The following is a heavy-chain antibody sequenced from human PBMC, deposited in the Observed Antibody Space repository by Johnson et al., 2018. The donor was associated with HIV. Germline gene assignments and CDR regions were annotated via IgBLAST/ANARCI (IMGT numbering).Heavy chain of an antibody. CDR1: GFTFNNAW. V-gene: IGHV3-15*05. Sequence: VQLVESGGGLVKPGGSLRLSCAASGFTFNNAWMGWVRQAPGKGLEWVGRIKSKTDGGTTDYAAPVKGRFTISRDNAKYTVDLQMNSLRVEDTAVYYCAKVDCGGDTCAGYDPFDLWGQGTLVTVSS. D-gene: IGHD2-21*01. CDR3: AKVDCGGDTCAGYDPFDL. J-gene: IGHJ3*01. CDR2: IKSKTDGGTT.